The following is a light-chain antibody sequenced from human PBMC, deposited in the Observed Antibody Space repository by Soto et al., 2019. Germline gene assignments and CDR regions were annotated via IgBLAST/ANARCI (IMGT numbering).Light chain of an antibody. CDR3: QYWDDYSWT. CDR2: KAS. Sequence: DIQMTQSPSTLSASVGDRVTITCRASQSISTWLAWYQQKSGKAPKLLIYKASNLEGGVPSRFSGSGSGTEFTLTISSVQPDDFATYYCQYWDDYSWTFGQGTKVEIK. J-gene: IGKJ1*01. CDR1: QSISTW. V-gene: IGKV1-5*03.